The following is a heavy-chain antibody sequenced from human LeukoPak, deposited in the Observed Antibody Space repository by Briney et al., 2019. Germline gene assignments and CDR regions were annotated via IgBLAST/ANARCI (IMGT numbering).Heavy chain of an antibody. CDR2: IYYSGST. J-gene: IGHJ2*01. D-gene: IGHD2-2*01. Sequence: SETLSLTCTVSGGSISSSSYYWGWIRQPPGKGLEWIGYIYYSGSTYYNPSLKSRVTISVDTSKNQFSLKLSSVTAADTAVYYCARTPHPFRYCSSTSCYVSSNLYWYFDLWGRGTLVTVSS. CDR3: ARTPHPFRYCSSTSCYVSSNLYWYFDL. V-gene: IGHV4-30-4*08. CDR1: GGSISSSSYY.